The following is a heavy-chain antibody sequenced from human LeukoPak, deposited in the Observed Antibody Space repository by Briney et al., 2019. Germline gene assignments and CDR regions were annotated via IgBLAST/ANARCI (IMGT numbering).Heavy chain of an antibody. CDR1: GFTFDDYA. V-gene: IGHV3-9*01. D-gene: IGHD3-16*01. J-gene: IGHJ5*02. CDR3: AKDRVPGLDGGWFDP. CDR2: ISWNSGSI. Sequence: PGGSLRLSCAASGFTFDDYAMHWVRQAPGKGLEWVSGISWNSGSIGYADSVKGRFTISRDNAKNSLYLQMNSLRAEDTALYYCAKDRVPGLDGGWFDPWGQGTLVTVSS.